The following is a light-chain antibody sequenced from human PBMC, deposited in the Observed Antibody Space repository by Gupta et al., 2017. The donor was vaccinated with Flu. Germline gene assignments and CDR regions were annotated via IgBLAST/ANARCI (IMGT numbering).Light chain of an antibody. Sequence: QSALTQPASVSGSPGQSITISCTGTSSDVGAYNYVSWYQQHPGKAPKLMIYEVSNRPSGVSDRFSGSNSANTASLTISGLQAEDEAHYYCSSYTSSSTPWVFGGGTKLTVL. CDR2: EVS. CDR3: SSYTSSSTPWV. V-gene: IGLV2-14*01. J-gene: IGLJ3*02. CDR1: SSDVGAYNY.